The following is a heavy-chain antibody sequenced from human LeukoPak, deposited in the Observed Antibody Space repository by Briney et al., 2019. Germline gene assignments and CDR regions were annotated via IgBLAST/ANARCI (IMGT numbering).Heavy chain of an antibody. CDR2: IYYSGST. D-gene: IGHD4-23*01. Sequence: SETLSLTCTVSGGSISSYYWSWIRQPPGKGLEWIGYIYYSGSTNYNPSLKSRVTISVDTSKNHFSLKLSSVTAADTAVYYCARAPGGNAGNFQHWGQGTLVTVSS. CDR3: ARAPGGNAGNFQH. CDR1: GGSISSYY. V-gene: IGHV4-59*01. J-gene: IGHJ1*01.